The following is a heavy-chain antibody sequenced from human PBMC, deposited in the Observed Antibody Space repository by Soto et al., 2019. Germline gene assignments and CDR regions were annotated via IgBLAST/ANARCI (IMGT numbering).Heavy chain of an antibody. CDR2: IDWDDDK. V-gene: IGHV2-70*01. Sequence: FGPTLGDPTQTLTLTCTFSGFSLSTSGMCVSWIRHPPVKALEWLALIDWDDDKYYSTSMKTRLTISKETSKNKVVLTMTNMDHVETATYYCARTVPIRTGYSNPRYYFDXWGQGTLVTVSX. D-gene: IGHD4-4*01. J-gene: IGHJ4*02. CDR1: GFSLSTSGMC. CDR3: ARTVPIRTGYSNPRYYFDX.